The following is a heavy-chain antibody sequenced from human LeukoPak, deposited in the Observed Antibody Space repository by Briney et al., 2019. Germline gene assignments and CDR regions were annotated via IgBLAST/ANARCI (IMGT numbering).Heavy chain of an antibody. CDR2: IDWDDDK. V-gene: IGHV2-70*11. D-gene: IGHD4-23*01. Sequence: SGPTLVKPTQTLTLTCTFSGFSLSTSGMCVSWIRQPPRKALEWLARIDWDDDKYYSTSLKTRLTIYKDTSKTQVVLTMTNMDPVDTATYYCARISGGKADYWGQGTLVTVSS. CDR1: GFSLSTSGMC. CDR3: ARISGGKADY. J-gene: IGHJ4*02.